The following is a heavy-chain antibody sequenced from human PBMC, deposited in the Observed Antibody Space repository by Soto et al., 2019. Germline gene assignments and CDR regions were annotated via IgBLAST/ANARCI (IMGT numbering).Heavy chain of an antibody. V-gene: IGHV3-30*18. CDR2: ISYDGSNK. D-gene: IGHD2-15*01. J-gene: IGHJ4*02. CDR1: GFTFSSYG. CDR3: AKERDIVVVVAPFDY. Sequence: QVQLVESGGGVVQPGRSLRLSCAASGFTFSSYGMHWVRQAPGKGLEWVAVISYDGSNKYYADSVKGRFTISRDNSKNPLYLQMSSLRAEDTAVYYCAKERDIVVVVAPFDYWGQGTLVTVSS.